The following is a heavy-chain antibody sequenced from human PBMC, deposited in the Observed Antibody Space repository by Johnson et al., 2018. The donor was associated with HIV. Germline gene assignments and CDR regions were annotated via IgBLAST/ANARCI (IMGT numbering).Heavy chain of an antibody. CDR3: ASRMYSGSSGGAFDI. CDR2: ISHDGSNK. V-gene: IGHV3-30-3*01. Sequence: QVQLVESGGGVVQPGRSLRLSCAASGFTFSYYSMHWVRQAPGKGLEWVAVISHDGSNKYYADSVKGRFTISRDNSKNTLYLQMNSLRAEDTALYYCASRMYSGSSGGAFDIWGQGTMVTVSS. D-gene: IGHD1-26*01. J-gene: IGHJ3*02. CDR1: GFTFSYYS.